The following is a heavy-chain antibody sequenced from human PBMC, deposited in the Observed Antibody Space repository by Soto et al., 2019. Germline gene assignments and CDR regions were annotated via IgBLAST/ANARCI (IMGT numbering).Heavy chain of an antibody. J-gene: IGHJ6*02. CDR2: IIPIFGTA. D-gene: IGHD6-19*01. CDR3: ASWDSSGWDSGTTFYYYYYGMDV. Sequence: SEKVSCKASGGTFSSYAISWVRQAPGQGLEWMGGIIPIFGTANYAQKFQGRVTITADESTSTAYMELSSLRSEDTAVYYCASWDSSGWDSGTTFYYYYYGMDVWGQGTTV. CDR1: GGTFSSYA. V-gene: IGHV1-69*13.